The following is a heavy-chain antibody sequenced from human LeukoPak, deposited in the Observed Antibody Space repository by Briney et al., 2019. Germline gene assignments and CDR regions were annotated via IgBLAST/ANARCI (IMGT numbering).Heavy chain of an antibody. CDR2: ISDRGDST. Sequence: GGTLRLSCAASGLNLTTYAMGWVRQAPGKGLEWVSVISDRGDSTYYGDSVKGRFTISRDSSKNTLYLQMNSLGGEDTALYYCAKGRWGLTINNFDLWGQGTMVTVSS. V-gene: IGHV3-23*01. D-gene: IGHD3/OR15-3a*01. CDR1: GLNLTTYA. CDR3: AKGRWGLTINNFDL. J-gene: IGHJ3*01.